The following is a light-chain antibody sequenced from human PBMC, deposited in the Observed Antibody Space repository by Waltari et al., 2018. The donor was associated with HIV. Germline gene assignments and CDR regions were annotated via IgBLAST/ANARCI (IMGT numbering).Light chain of an antibody. CDR2: GNN. J-gene: IGLJ2*01. Sequence: QSVLTQPPSVSGAPGQRVTISCTGSSSNLGAGYGVNWYQQYPGAAPKLLIYGNNQRPSGVPDRFSGSKSGTSASLAISGLRSEDEAAYYCAAWDDSRVVFGGGTKLTVL. V-gene: IGLV1-47*01. CDR1: SSNLGAGYG. CDR3: AAWDDSRVV.